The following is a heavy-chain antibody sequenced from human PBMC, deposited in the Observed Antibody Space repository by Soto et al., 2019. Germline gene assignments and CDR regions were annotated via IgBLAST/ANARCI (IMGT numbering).Heavy chain of an antibody. J-gene: IGHJ6*02. V-gene: IGHV4-61*01. CDR2: IYFSGST. D-gene: IGHD2-2*02. CDR1: GYSVSSGFYY. CDR3: APGPIPGTAGHSSFYGMLV. Sequence: QVQLQESGPGLVKPSETLSLTCTVSGYSVSSGFYYWNWIRQPPGKGLEWIGYIYFSGSTNYNPSLKSRLTISLDTSKQQFSLRLNSVTHADTAVYYCAPGPIPGTAGHSSFYGMLVRGQGTAGSVSS.